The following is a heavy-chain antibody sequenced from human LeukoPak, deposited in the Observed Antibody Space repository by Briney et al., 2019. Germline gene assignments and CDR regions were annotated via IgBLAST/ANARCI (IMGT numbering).Heavy chain of an antibody. CDR2: ISSSSSNI. D-gene: IGHD6-19*01. CDR3: ARAGGWYGDAFDM. CDR1: GFTFSSYS. V-gene: IGHV3-21*01. Sequence: GGSLRLSCAASGFTFSSYSRNWVRQAPGKGLEWVSSISSSSSNIYYADSVKSRFTISRDNAKNSLYLQTNILIAEDTAVYYCARAGGWYGDAFDMWGEGTMVTVSA. J-gene: IGHJ3*02.